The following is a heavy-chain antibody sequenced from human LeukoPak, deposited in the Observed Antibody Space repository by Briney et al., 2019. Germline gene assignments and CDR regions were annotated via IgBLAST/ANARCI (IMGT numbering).Heavy chain of an antibody. CDR2: ISGSGGST. V-gene: IGHV3-23*01. Sequence: GGSLRLSCAASGFTFSSYAMSWVRQAPGKGLEWVSAISGSGGSTYYADSVKGRFTISRDNSKNTLYLQMNSLRAEDTAVHYCAKADYITMVRGGNDYWGQGTLVTVSS. CDR3: AKADYITMVRGGNDY. J-gene: IGHJ4*02. CDR1: GFTFSSYA. D-gene: IGHD3-10*01.